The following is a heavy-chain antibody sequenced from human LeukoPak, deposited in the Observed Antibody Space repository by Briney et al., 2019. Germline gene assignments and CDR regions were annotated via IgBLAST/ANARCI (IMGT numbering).Heavy chain of an antibody. V-gene: IGHV3-30-3*01. D-gene: IGHD3-9*01. Sequence: PGGSLRLSCAASGFTFSTYAVHWVRQAPGKGLEWVAVISYDGSNKYYADSVKGRFTISRDNSKNTLYLQMNSLRAEDTAVYYCARDGYYDILTGYPSHAFDIWGQGTMVTVSS. CDR3: ARDGYYDILTGYPSHAFDI. CDR2: ISYDGSNK. J-gene: IGHJ3*02. CDR1: GFTFSTYA.